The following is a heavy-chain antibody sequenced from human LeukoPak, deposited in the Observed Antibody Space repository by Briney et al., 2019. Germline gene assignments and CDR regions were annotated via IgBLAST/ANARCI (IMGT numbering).Heavy chain of an antibody. CDR1: GFTFSNYW. CDR3: ARAQVGAPTDL. D-gene: IGHD1-26*01. J-gene: IGHJ5*02. Sequence: GGSLRLSCAVSGFTFSNYWVYWVRQAPGKGLVWVARIHGDGDNISYADSVRGRFTISRDNAKDTLYLHMNSLRPEDTAVYYCARAQVGAPTDLWGQGTLVTVSS. V-gene: IGHV3-74*01. CDR2: IHGDGDNI.